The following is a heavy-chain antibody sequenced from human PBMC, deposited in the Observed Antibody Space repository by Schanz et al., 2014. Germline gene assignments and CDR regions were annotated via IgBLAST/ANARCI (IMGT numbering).Heavy chain of an antibody. V-gene: IGHV3-74*02. J-gene: IGHJ4*02. Sequence: EVQLVESGGGLVKPGESLRLSCAASGFTFSNHALSWVRQAPGKGLVWVSRINSDGSTTIYADSVKGRFTISRDNAENTLYLQMNSLRVEDTAVYYCAMGGYQLHHWGQGTLVTVSS. CDR3: AMGGYQLHH. CDR1: GFTFSNHA. D-gene: IGHD1-7*01. CDR2: INSDGSTT.